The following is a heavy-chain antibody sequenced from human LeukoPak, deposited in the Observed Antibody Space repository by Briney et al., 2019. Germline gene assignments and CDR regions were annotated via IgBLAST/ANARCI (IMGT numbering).Heavy chain of an antibody. CDR1: GGSISSSSYY. CDR3: AALIYSSSHFDY. D-gene: IGHD6-6*01. CDR2: IYYSGST. J-gene: IGHJ4*02. Sequence: SETLSLTCSVSGGSISSSSYYWGWIRQPPGKGLEWIGNIYYSGSTYYNPSLKSRFTISVDTSKNQFSLSLGSVTATDTAVYYCAALIYSSSHFDYWGQGTLVTVSS. V-gene: IGHV4-39*01.